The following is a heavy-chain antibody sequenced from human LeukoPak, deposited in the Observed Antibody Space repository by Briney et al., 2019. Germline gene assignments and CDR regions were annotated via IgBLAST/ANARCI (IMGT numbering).Heavy chain of an antibody. J-gene: IGHJ3*02. Sequence: SVKVSCKASGGTFSSYAIIWVRQAPGQGLEWMGGIIPIFGTANYAQKFQGRVTITTDESTSTAYMELSSLRSEDTAVYYCARALYSSSFAFDIWGQGTMVTVSS. CDR1: GGTFSSYA. CDR2: IIPIFGTA. V-gene: IGHV1-69*05. CDR3: ARALYSSSFAFDI. D-gene: IGHD6-6*01.